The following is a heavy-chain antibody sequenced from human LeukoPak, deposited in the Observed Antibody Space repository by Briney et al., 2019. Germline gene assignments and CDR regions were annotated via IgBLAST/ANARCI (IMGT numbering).Heavy chain of an antibody. D-gene: IGHD6-13*01. V-gene: IGHV3-74*01. J-gene: IGHJ4*02. CDR3: ARAGIAGALDY. CDR2: IRGDGTST. CDR1: GFPFSSYW. Sequence: PGGSLRLSGAAPGFPFSSYWMNWVGKDQGKGLVWVSYIRGDGTSTTYADSVKGRFTISRDNAKNTLYLQMNSLRAEDTAVYYCARAGIAGALDYWGQGTLVTVSS.